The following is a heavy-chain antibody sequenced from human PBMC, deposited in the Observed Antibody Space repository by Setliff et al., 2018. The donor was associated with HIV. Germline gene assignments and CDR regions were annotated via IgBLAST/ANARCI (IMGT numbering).Heavy chain of an antibody. Sequence: PSETLSLTCTVSGVSTISSSSSYYWGWIRQPPGKGLEWIGYISHSGITYYNPSLRGRVTISVDTSKNQFSLKLSSVTAADAAVYFCARETRSGWYDLAYWGQGTLVTVSS. D-gene: IGHD6-19*01. CDR1: GVSTISSSSSYY. CDR3: ARETRSGWYDLAY. V-gene: IGHV4-39*07. CDR2: ISHSGIT. J-gene: IGHJ4*02.